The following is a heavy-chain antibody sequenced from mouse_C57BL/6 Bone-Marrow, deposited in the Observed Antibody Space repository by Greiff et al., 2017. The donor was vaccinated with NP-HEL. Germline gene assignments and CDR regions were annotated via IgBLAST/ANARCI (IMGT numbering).Heavy chain of an antibody. Sequence: EVKLVESGGDLVKPGGSLKLSCAASGFTFSSYGMSWVRQTPDKRLEWVATISSGGSYTYYPDSVKGRFTISRDNAKKTLYLQMSSLKSEDTAMYYCARLTDYYAMDYWGQGTSVTVSS. CDR1: GFTFSSYG. D-gene: IGHD4-1*01. V-gene: IGHV5-6*01. J-gene: IGHJ4*01. CDR3: ARLTDYYAMDY. CDR2: ISSGGSYT.